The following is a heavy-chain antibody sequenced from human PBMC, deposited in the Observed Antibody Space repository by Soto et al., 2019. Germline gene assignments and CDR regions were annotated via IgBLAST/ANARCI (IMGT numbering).Heavy chain of an antibody. Sequence: EVQLVESGGGLVQPGGSLRVSCAASGFIFNDYWLHWVRQAPGKGLEWLSRINPDGSSTDYADSVKGRFTVSRDNAKNTLYLQMSSLRAEDTAVYYCARKGEVTGLKYWGQGTLVTVSS. CDR2: INPDGSST. D-gene: IGHD1-20*01. CDR3: ARKGEVTGLKY. CDR1: GFIFNDYW. V-gene: IGHV3-74*01. J-gene: IGHJ4*02.